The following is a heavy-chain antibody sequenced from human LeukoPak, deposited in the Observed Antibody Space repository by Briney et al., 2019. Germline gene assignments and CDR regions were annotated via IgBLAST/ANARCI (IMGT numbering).Heavy chain of an antibody. J-gene: IGHJ4*02. CDR1: GGSISSYY. V-gene: IGHV4-4*07. D-gene: IGHD1-26*01. CDR2: MYTSGST. CDR3: ARDGDSGSYIDY. Sequence: SETLSLTCSVSGGSISSYYWSWIRQPAGKGLEWIGRMYTSGSTNYNPSLKSRVTMSVDTSKNQFSLKLSSVTAADTAVYYCARDGDSGSYIDYWGQGTLVTVS.